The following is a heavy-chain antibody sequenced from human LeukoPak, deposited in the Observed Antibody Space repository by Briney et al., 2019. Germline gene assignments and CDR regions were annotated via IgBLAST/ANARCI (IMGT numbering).Heavy chain of an antibody. CDR3: ARRTAMVLAY. V-gene: IGHV4-34*01. D-gene: IGHD5-18*01. CDR1: GGSFSGYY. J-gene: IGHJ4*02. CDR2: INHSGST. Sequence: SETLSLTCAVYGGSFSGYYWSWIRQPPGKGLEWIGEINHSGSTNYNPSLKSRVTISVDTSKNQFSLKLSSVIAADTAVYYCARRTAMVLAYWGQGTLVTVSS.